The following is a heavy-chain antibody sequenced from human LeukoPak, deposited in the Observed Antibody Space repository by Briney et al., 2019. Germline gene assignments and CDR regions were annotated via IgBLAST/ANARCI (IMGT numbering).Heavy chain of an antibody. D-gene: IGHD6-13*01. V-gene: IGHV3-23*01. Sequence: GGSLRLSCAASGFTFSSYAMSWVRQAPGKGLEWVSAISGSGGSTYYADSVKGRFTISRDNSKNTLYLQMNSLRAEDTAVYYCARDRGSSWLYYYYYMDVWGKGTTVTVSS. J-gene: IGHJ6*03. CDR2: ISGSGGST. CDR1: GFTFSSYA. CDR3: ARDRGSSWLYYYYYMDV.